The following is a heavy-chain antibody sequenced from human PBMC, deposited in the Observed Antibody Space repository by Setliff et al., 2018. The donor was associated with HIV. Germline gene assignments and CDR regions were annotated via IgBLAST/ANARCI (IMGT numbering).Heavy chain of an antibody. CDR1: GYTFTSYY. CDR2: INPSGGST. CDR3: ARSATFLEVGVAK. D-gene: IGHD2-15*01. J-gene: IGHJ4*02. V-gene: IGHV1-46*01. Sequence: ASVKVSCKASGYTFTSYYMHWVRQAPGQGLEWMGLINPSGGSTSYAQKFQGRVTVTRDTSTNTVYMELTSLRSDDTAIYYCARSATFLEVGVAKWGPGTLVTVSS.